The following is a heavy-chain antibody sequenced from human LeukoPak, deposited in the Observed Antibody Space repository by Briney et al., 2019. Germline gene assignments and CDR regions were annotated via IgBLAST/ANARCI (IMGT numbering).Heavy chain of an antibody. CDR3: ARDKGNDAFDI. Sequence: GGSLRLSCAAPGFTVSSNYMSWVRQAPGKGLEWVSVIYSGGSTYYADSVKGRFTISRDNSKNTLYLQMNSLRAEDTAVYYCARDKGNDAFDIWGQGTMVTVSS. CDR2: IYSGGST. CDR1: GFTVSSNY. V-gene: IGHV3-66*01. J-gene: IGHJ3*02.